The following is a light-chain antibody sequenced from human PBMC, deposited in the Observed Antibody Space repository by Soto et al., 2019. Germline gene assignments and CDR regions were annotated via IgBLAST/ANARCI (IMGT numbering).Light chain of an antibody. J-gene: IGKJ1*01. CDR2: DAS. CDR3: QQLTNWPWT. V-gene: IGKV3-11*01. CDR1: KSVGGD. Sequence: PGQGASLSCRASKSVGGDLVWYQQHPGQAPRLLIYDASNRATGIPPRFSGSGSGTDFTLTISSLEPEDFAVYYCQQLTNWPWTVGQGTKADIK.